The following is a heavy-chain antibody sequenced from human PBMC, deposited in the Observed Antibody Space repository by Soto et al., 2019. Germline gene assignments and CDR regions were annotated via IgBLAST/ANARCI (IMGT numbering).Heavy chain of an antibody. CDR2: FDPEDGET. D-gene: IGHD2-15*01. CDR1: GYTLTELS. Sequence: ASVKVSCKVSGYTLTELSMHWVRQAPGKGLEWMGGFDPEDGETIYAQKFQGRVTMTEDTSTDTAYMELSSLRSEDTAVYYCATDGALLSVVAATIGWFDPWGQGTLVTAPQ. CDR3: ATDGALLSVVAATIGWFDP. J-gene: IGHJ5*02. V-gene: IGHV1-24*01.